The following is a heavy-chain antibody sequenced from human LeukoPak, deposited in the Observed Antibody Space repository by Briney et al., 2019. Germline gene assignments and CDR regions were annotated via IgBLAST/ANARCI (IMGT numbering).Heavy chain of an antibody. D-gene: IGHD1-26*01. CDR2: ISGSGGST. J-gene: IGHJ4*02. CDR3: AKHGIVGASFDY. Sequence: GGSLRLSCAASGFTFSSYALSWVRQAPGKGLEWVSAISGSGGSTYYADSVKGRFTISRDNSKNTLYLRMNSLRAEHTAVYYCAKHGIVGASFDYWGQGTLVTVSS. CDR1: GFTFSSYA. V-gene: IGHV3-23*01.